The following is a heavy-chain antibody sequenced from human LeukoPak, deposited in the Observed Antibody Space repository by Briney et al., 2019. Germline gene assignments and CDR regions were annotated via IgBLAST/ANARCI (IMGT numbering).Heavy chain of an antibody. CDR2: INPSGGST. CDR1: GYTFTSYY. D-gene: IGHD3-3*01. CDR3: ARAYYDFWSGYYRSYYYYYMDV. V-gene: IGHV1-46*01. J-gene: IGHJ6*03. Sequence: ASVKVSCKASGYTFTSYYMHWVRQAPGQGLEWMGIINPSGGSTSYAQKFQGRVTMTRDMSTSTVYMELSSLRSEDTAVYYCARAYYDFWSGYYRSYYYYYMDVWGKGTTVTVSS.